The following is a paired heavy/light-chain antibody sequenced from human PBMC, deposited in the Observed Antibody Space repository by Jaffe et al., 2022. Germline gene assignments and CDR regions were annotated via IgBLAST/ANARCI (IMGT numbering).Heavy chain of an antibody. J-gene: IGHJ4*02. V-gene: IGHV3-23*01. CDR2: ITAHGDGT. Sequence: EVQLLESGGGFAQPGGSLRLSCAASGFTFSSYAMNWVRQAPGKGLEWVSVITAHGDGTYYVDSVRGRFTISRDNSQNSVYLEMNSLRPEDTAIYYCAKGSASFCSGVTCYPFDSWGQGTLVTVSS. D-gene: IGHD2-15*01. CDR1: GFTFSSYA. CDR3: AKGSASFCSGVTCYPFDS.
Light chain of an antibody. V-gene: IGKV1-5*03. CDR3: QQYNTYIT. J-gene: IGKJ4*01. CDR1: QSISNW. CDR2: KAS. Sequence: DIQMTQSPSTLSASVGDRVTITCRASQSISNWLAWYQRKPGKAPNLLIYKASSLESGVPSRFSGSGSGTEFTLTISSLQPDDFATYYCQQYNTYITFGGGTRVEIK.